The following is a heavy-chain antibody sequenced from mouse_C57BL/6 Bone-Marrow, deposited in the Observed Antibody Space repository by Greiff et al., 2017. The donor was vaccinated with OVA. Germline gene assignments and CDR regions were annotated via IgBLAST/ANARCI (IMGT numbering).Heavy chain of an antibody. J-gene: IGHJ2*01. CDR2: IRNKANGYTT. V-gene: IGHV7-3*01. D-gene: IGHD4-1*02. CDR1: GFTFTDYY. Sequence: EVKVEESGGGLVQPGGSLSLSCAASGFTFTDYYMSWVRQPPGKALEWLGFIRNKANGYTTEYSASVKGRFTISRDNSQSILYLQMNALRAEDSATYYCARSSTGNYFDYWGQGTTLTVSS. CDR3: ARSSTGNYFDY.